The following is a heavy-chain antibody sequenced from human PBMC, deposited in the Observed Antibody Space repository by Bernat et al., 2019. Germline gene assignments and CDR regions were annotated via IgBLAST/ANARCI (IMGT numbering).Heavy chain of an antibody. CDR3: AKGGEYGDYLFGY. D-gene: IGHD4-17*01. CDR2: IIWDGGST. J-gene: IGHJ4*02. CDR1: GFTFDDYT. Sequence: EVQLVESGGVVVQPGGSLRLSCAASGFTFDDYTMHWVRQAPGKGLEWVSLIIWDGGSTYYADSVKGRFTISRDNSKNSLYLQMNSLRTEDTALYYCAKGGEYGDYLFGYWGQGTLVTVSS. V-gene: IGHV3-43*01.